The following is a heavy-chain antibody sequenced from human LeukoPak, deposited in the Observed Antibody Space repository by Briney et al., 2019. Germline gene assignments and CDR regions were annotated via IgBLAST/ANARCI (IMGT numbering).Heavy chain of an antibody. V-gene: IGHV3-30*02. Sequence: GGSLRLSCAASGFTFSSYGMHWVRQAPGKGLEWVAFIRYDGSNKYYADSVKGRFTISRDNSKNTLDLQMNSLRAEDTAVYYCAKGGNYYDSSGYYYRGYFQHWGQGTLVTVSS. CDR3: AKGGNYYDSSGYYYRGYFQH. CDR1: GFTFSSYG. J-gene: IGHJ1*01. CDR2: IRYDGSNK. D-gene: IGHD3-22*01.